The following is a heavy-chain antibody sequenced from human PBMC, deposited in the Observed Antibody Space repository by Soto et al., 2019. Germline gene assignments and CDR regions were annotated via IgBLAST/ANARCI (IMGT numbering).Heavy chain of an antibody. Sequence: EVQLVESGGGLVQPGGSLRLSCAASGFTFSRYWMSWVRQAPGKGLEWVANIKQDGSEKWYVDSVKGRFTMSRDNAKNSLYLQMNSLRAEDTAVYYCAREDYYDSSGPFSDAFDIWGQGTMVTVSS. CDR3: AREDYYDSSGPFSDAFDI. CDR1: GFTFSRYW. D-gene: IGHD3-22*01. CDR2: IKQDGSEK. V-gene: IGHV3-7*04. J-gene: IGHJ3*02.